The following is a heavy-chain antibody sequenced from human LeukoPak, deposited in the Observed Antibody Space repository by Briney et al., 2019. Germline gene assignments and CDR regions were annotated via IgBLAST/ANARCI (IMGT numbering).Heavy chain of an antibody. CDR3: ARKRGVGVDTNAFDM. D-gene: IGHD3-3*01. Sequence: ASVKVSCKASGYTFTSYGISWVRQAPGQGLEWMGWISAYNGNTNYAQKLQGRVTMTTDTSTSTAYMELSRLRSDDTAVYYCARKRGVGVDTNAFDMWGQGTMVTVSS. CDR1: GYTFTSYG. J-gene: IGHJ3*02. CDR2: ISAYNGNT. V-gene: IGHV1-18*01.